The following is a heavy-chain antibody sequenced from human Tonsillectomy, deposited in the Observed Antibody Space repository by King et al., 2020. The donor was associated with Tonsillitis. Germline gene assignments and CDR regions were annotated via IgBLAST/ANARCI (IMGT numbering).Heavy chain of an antibody. D-gene: IGHD2-2*02. CDR2: ISGYNGDT. Sequence: QLVQSGPEVKKPGASVKVSCKASGYTFSNYGISWVRQAPGQGLEWMGWISGYNGDTNYPQKLQDRVTMTTDTSTNTAYLELRSLRSDDTAIYYCARVIVVPATIKADYWGQGTLVTVSS. J-gene: IGHJ4*02. V-gene: IGHV1-18*01. CDR1: GYTFSNYG. CDR3: ARVIVVPATIKADY.